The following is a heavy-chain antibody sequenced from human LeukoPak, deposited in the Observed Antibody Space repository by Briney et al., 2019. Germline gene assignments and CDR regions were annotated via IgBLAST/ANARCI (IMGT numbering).Heavy chain of an antibody. CDR3: ARDDDQGYFRGLRPFDY. J-gene: IGHJ4*02. CDR1: GFIFSNYE. CDR2: INRGPGNT. V-gene: IGHV3-48*03. Sequence: PGGSLRLSCAASGFIFSNYEMDWVRQAPGKGLEWISYINRGPGNTLYADSVRGRFTISRDNAKNSLYLQMNSLRAEDTAVYYCARDDDQGYFRGLRPFDYWGQGTLVTVSS. D-gene: IGHD3-9*01.